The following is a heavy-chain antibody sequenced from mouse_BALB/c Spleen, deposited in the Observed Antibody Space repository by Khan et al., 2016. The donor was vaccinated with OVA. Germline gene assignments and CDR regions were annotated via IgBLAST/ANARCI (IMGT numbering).Heavy chain of an antibody. CDR1: GISITSGNYR. CDR2: IYYSGTV. V-gene: IGHV3-5*02. J-gene: IGHJ1*01. CDR3: ARDYGSLYWFFDV. Sequence: EVKLLESGPGLVKPSQTVSLTCTVTGISITSGNYRWSWIRQFPGNKLEWIGNIYYSGTVTYNPSLTIRTTITRDTSKNQFFLEMNSLTAEDTATYYGARDYGSLYWFFDVWGAGTTVTVSS. D-gene: IGHD1-1*01.